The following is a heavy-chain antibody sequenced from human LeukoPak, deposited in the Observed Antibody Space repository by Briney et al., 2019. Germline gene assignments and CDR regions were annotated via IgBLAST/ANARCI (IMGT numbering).Heavy chain of an antibody. Sequence: SETLSLTCTVSGYSISSSSYYWGWIRQPPGKGLEWIGSIYYSGSTNYNPSLKSRVTISVDTSKNQFSLKLSSVIAADTAVYYCARTTEGYCSSASCFGFSYSYYMDVWGKGTTVTISS. D-gene: IGHD2-2*01. CDR3: ARTTEGYCSSASCFGFSYSYYMDV. CDR2: IYYSGST. V-gene: IGHV4-39*07. J-gene: IGHJ6*03. CDR1: GYSISSSSYY.